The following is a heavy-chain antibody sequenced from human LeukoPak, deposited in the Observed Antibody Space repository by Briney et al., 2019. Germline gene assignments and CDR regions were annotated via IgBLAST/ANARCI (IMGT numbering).Heavy chain of an antibody. J-gene: IGHJ6*03. Sequence: PSETLSLTCSVSGGSNRSGRHHWAWVRQPPGKGLEFIVSLDESGRPYYNAPLKSRVTISEDSSGKQFSLNLSSVTAADTAVYYCARDLGGYPFFMDVWGRGTTVIVSS. CDR2: LDESGRP. V-gene: IGHV4-39*07. CDR1: GGSNRSGRHH. D-gene: IGHD2-15*01. CDR3: ARDLGGYPFFMDV.